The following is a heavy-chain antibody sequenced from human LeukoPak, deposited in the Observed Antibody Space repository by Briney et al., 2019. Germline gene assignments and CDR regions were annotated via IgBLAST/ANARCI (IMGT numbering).Heavy chain of an antibody. CDR1: GFTFSSYW. CDR2: INSDGSST. J-gene: IGHJ4*02. D-gene: IGHD3-10*01. V-gene: IGHV3-74*01. Sequence: PGGPLRLSCAASGFTFSSYWMHWVRQAPGKGLVWVSRINSDGSSTSYADSVKGRFTISRDNAKNTLYLQMNSLRAEDTAVYYCARDRLLWFGELVDYWGQGTLVTVSS. CDR3: ARDRLLWFGELVDY.